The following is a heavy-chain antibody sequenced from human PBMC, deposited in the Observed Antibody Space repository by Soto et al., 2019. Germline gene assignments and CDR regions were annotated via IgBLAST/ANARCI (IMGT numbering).Heavy chain of an antibody. J-gene: IGHJ4*02. Sequence: SETLSLTCTVSGGSISSYYWSWIRQPPGKGLEWIGYIYYSVSTNYNPSLKSRVTISVDTSKNQFSLKLSSVTAADTAVYYCERYGSGSYYLYYFDYWGQGTLVTVS. V-gene: IGHV4-59*01. CDR1: GGSISSYY. CDR3: ERYGSGSYYLYYFDY. CDR2: IYYSVST. D-gene: IGHD3-10*01.